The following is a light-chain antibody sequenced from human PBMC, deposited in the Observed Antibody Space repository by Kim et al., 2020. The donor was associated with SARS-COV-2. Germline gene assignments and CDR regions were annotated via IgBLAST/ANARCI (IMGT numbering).Light chain of an antibody. J-gene: IGLJ1*01. Sequence: SYELTQPLSVSMAPGQTSRITCGGSDIGSKNVQWYQQKPGQAPVLVIYRNINRPSGIPERFSGSNSGNTATLTISRAQAGDEADYYCQVWDSNTAVFGTGTKVTVL. CDR1: DIGSKN. V-gene: IGLV3-9*01. CDR3: QVWDSNTAV. CDR2: RNI.